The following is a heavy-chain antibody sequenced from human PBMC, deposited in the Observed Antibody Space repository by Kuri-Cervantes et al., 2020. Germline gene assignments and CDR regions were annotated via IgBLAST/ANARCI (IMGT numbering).Heavy chain of an antibody. CDR1: GYTFTSEG. D-gene: IGHD5-12*01. V-gene: IGHV1-18*01. Sequence: ASVKVSCKASGYTFTSEGITWVRRAPGQGLEWMGWISPFHGTTNYAQKFQGRVTMATDTSTSTAYMELRSLRSDDTAVYYCSSSPSDYVAWGQGTLVTVSS. CDR3: SSSPSDYVA. CDR2: ISPFHGTT. J-gene: IGHJ5*02.